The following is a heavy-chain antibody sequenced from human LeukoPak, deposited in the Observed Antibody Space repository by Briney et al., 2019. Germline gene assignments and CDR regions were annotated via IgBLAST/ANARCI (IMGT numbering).Heavy chain of an antibody. D-gene: IGHD3-22*01. Sequence: ASVKVSCKASGYTFTSYYMHWVRQAAGQGLDWMGIINPSGGSTNYAQKFQGRVTITADKSTSTAYMELSSLRSEDAAVYYCARVPSEYYDSSGYYFWWGQGTLVTVSS. CDR1: GYTFTSYY. J-gene: IGHJ4*02. CDR3: ARVPSEYYDSSGYYFW. CDR2: INPSGGST. V-gene: IGHV1-46*01.